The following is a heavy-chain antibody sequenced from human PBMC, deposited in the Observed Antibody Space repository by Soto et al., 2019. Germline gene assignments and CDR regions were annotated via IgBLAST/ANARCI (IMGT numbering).Heavy chain of an antibody. CDR1: GFTFSSYG. V-gene: IGHV3-30*18. CDR3: AKDRHTLLYYFDY. Sequence: QVQLVESGGGVVQPGRSLRLSYAASGFTFSSYGMHWVRQAPGKGLEWVAVISYDGSNKYYADSVKGRFTISRDNSKNTLYLQMNSLRAEDTAVYYCAKDRHTLLYYFDYWGQGTLVTVSS. CDR2: ISYDGSNK. J-gene: IGHJ4*02.